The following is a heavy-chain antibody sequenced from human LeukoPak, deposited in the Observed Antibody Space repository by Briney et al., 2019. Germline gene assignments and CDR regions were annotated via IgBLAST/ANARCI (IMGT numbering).Heavy chain of an antibody. CDR3: ARSTLRRRSVDY. V-gene: IGHV3-23*01. Sequence: GSLRLSCAASGFTFSSYAMSWVRQAPGKGLEWVSAISGSGGSTYYADSVKGRFTISRDNAKNSLYLQMNSLRAEDTAVYYCARSTLRRRSVDYWGQGTLVTVSS. D-gene: IGHD3-16*02. J-gene: IGHJ4*02. CDR1: GFTFSSYA. CDR2: ISGSGGST.